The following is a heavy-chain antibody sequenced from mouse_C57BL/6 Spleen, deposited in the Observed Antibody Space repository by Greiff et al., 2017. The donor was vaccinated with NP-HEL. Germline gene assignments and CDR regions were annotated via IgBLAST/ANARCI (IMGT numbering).Heavy chain of an antibody. CDR1: GFTFSDYG. CDR2: ISSGSSTI. CDR3: AQDGYTYVFAY. Sequence: EVQLVESGGGLVKPGGSLKLSCAASGFTFSDYGMHWVRQAPEKGLEWVAYISSGSSTIYYADTVKGRFTISRDNAKNTLFLQMTSLRSEDTAMYYCAQDGYTYVFAYWGQGTPVTVSA. D-gene: IGHD2-3*01. V-gene: IGHV5-17*01. J-gene: IGHJ3*01.